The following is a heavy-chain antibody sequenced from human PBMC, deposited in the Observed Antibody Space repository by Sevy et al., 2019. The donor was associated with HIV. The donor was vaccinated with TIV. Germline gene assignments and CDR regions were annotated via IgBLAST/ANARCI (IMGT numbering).Heavy chain of an antibody. D-gene: IGHD6-19*01. CDR3: ARVQQWLANYFYYYGMDV. Sequence: GGSLRLSCVGSGFTFSSYWMTWVRQAPGKGLEWVANIKQDGSGKYYMDSVKGRFTISRDNVKKSLYLEMNSLRDEDTAVYYCARVQQWLANYFYYYGMDVWGQGTTVTVSS. J-gene: IGHJ6*02. CDR2: IKQDGSGK. V-gene: IGHV3-7*01. CDR1: GFTFSSYW.